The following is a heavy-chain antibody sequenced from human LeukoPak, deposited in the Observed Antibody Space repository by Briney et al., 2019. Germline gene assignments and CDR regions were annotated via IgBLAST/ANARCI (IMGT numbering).Heavy chain of an antibody. J-gene: IGHJ4*02. CDR1: GFTFSHSA. V-gene: IGHV3-30*04. CDR2: ITYDGSQT. D-gene: IGHD3-3*01. Sequence: PGGSLRLSCTASGFTFSHSAMHWVRQAPGKGLEWVAVITYDGSQTYFADSVKGRFTISRDNAKNSLYLQMNSLRAEDTAVYYCARDNRVAGLEWFRRYYFDYWGQGTLVTVSS. CDR3: ARDNRVAGLEWFRRYYFDY.